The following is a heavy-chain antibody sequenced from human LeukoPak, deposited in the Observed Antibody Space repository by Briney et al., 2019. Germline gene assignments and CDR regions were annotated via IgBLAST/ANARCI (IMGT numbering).Heavy chain of an antibody. V-gene: IGHV4-38-2*02. CDR3: VRCGGLRTSQYYNMEV. J-gene: IGHJ6*03. CDR2: IYHSGST. Sequence: SETLSLTCTVSGYSISSGYYWGWIRQPPGKGLEWIGSIYHSGSTYYNPSLKSRVTISVDTSKNQFSLKLSSVTAADTAVYYCVRCGGLRTSQYYNMEVWGQGTSVTVSS. CDR1: GYSISSGYY. D-gene: IGHD2-8*01.